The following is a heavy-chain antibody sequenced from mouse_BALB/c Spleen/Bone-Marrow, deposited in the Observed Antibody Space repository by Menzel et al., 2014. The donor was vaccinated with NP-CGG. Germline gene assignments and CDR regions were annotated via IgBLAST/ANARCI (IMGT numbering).Heavy chain of an antibody. J-gene: IGHJ2*01. CDR2: INPYNGDT. V-gene: IGHV1-20*02. D-gene: IGHD2-4*01. Sequence: VQLKESGPELVKPGASVKISCKASGYSFTGYFMNWVMQSHGKSLEWIGRINPYNGDTLYNQKFKGKATLTVDKSSSTAHMELRSLASEDSAVYYCARDYYDYYFDYWGQGTTLTVSS. CDR3: ARDYYDYYFDY. CDR1: GYSFTGYF.